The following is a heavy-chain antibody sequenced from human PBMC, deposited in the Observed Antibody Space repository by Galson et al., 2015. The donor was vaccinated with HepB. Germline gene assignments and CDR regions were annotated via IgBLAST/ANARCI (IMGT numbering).Heavy chain of an antibody. CDR2: IKSKPDGGTT. D-gene: IGHD2-8*02. CDR1: GFTFSNAW. J-gene: IGHJ6*02. V-gene: IGHV3-15*01. Sequence: SLRLSCAASGFTFSNAWMSWVRQAPGKGLEWVGRIKSKPDGGTTDYAAHVKGRFTISRDDSKNTLYLQMNSLKTEDTAVYYCTTDPHSVGWWGYYGMDVWGQGTTVTVSS. CDR3: TTDPHSVGWWGYYGMDV.